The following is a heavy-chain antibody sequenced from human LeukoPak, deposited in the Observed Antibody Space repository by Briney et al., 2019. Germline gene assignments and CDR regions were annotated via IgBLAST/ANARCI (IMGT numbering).Heavy chain of an antibody. CDR3: AGNTYYYGSGEFDY. CDR2: IIPIFGTA. D-gene: IGHD3-10*01. CDR1: GGTFSSYA. V-gene: IGHV1-69*13. J-gene: IGHJ4*02. Sequence: GASVTVSCKASGGTFSSYAISWVRQAPGQGLEWMGGIIPIFGTANYAQKFQGRVTITADESTSTAYMELSSLRSEDTAVYYCAGNTYYYGSGEFDYWSQGTLVTVSS.